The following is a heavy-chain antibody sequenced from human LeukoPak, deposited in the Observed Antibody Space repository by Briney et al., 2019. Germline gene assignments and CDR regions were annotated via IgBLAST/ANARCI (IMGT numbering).Heavy chain of an antibody. V-gene: IGHV4-4*02. D-gene: IGHD3-16*02. CDR3: ARFGPEYDYVWGSYRTYFDY. J-gene: IGHJ4*02. CDR1: GGSISSSSW. Sequence: SETLSLTCAVSGGSISSSSWWSWVRQPPGKGLEWFGEIYHSGSTNYNPSLKSRVTISVDKSKNQFSLKLSSVTAADTAVYYCARFGPEYDYVWGSYRTYFDYWGQGTLVTVSS. CDR2: IYHSGST.